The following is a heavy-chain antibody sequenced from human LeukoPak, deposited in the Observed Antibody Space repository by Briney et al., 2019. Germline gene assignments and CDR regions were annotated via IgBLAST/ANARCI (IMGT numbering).Heavy chain of an antibody. D-gene: IGHD5-12*01. J-gene: IGHJ4*02. CDR1: GYTFTSYG. CDR3: ARVADIVATILGRRYYFDY. Sequence: ASVKVSCKASGYTFTSYGISWVRQAPGQGLEWMGWISAYNGNTNYAQKLQGRVTMTTDTSTSTAYMELRSLRSDDTAVYYCARVADIVATILGRRYYFDYWGQGTLVTVSS. CDR2: ISAYNGNT. V-gene: IGHV1-18*01.